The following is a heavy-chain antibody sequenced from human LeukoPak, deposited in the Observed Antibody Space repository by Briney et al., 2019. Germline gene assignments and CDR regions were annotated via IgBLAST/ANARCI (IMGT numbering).Heavy chain of an antibody. V-gene: IGHV1-69*04. Sequence: GASVKVSCKASGGTFSSYAISWVRQAPGQGLEWMGRIIPILGIANYAQKFQGRVTITADKSTSTAYMELSSLRSEDTAVYYCARDLSPHYYGSGSYWDYWGQGTLVTVSS. CDR2: IIPILGIA. D-gene: IGHD3-10*01. CDR3: ARDLSPHYYGSGSYWDY. J-gene: IGHJ4*02. CDR1: GGTFSSYA.